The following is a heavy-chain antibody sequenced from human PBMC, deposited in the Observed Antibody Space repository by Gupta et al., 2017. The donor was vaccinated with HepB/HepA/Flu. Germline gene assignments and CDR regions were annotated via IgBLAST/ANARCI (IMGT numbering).Heavy chain of an antibody. J-gene: IGHJ3*02. V-gene: IGHV2-26*01. CDR2: IFSNDEK. CDR3: ARVHTVYYYDSSGYYHDAFDI. D-gene: IGHD3-22*01. CDR1: GFSLSNARMG. Sequence: QVTLKESGPVLVKPTETLTLTCTVSGFSLSNARMGVSWIRQPPGKALEWLAHIFSNDEKSYSTSLKSRLTISKDTSKSQVVLTMTNMDPVDTATYYCARVHTVYYYDSSGYYHDAFDIWGQGTMVTVSS.